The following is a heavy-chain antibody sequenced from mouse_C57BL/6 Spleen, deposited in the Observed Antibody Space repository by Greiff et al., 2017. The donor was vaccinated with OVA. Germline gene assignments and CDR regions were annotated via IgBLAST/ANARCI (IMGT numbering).Heavy chain of an antibody. D-gene: IGHD2-3*01. CDR2: ISSGSDYI. V-gene: IGHV5-9-1*02. CDR3: TREDGYYTD. J-gene: IGHJ2*01. CDR1: GFTFSNYA. Sequence: EVKVVESGEGLVKPGGSLKLSCAASGFTFSNYAMSWVRQTQEKRLEWVAYISSGSDYIYYADTVKGRFTISRDNARNTLYLQRSSLKSEDTAMYYCTREDGYYTDWGQGTTLTVSS.